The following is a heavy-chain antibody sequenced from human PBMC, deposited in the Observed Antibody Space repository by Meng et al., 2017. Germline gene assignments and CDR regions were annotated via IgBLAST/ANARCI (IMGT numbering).Heavy chain of an antibody. CDR3: AKSDSYYDSSGYWDYYYGMDV. J-gene: IGHJ6*02. Sequence: GESLKISCAASGFTFDDYTMHWVRQAPGKGLEWVSLISLDGGSTYYADSVKGRFTISRDNSKNSLYLQMNSLRTEDTALYYCAKSDSYYDSSGYWDYYYGMDVWGQGTMVTVSS. V-gene: IGHV3-43*01. D-gene: IGHD3-22*01. CDR2: ISLDGGST. CDR1: GFTFDDYT.